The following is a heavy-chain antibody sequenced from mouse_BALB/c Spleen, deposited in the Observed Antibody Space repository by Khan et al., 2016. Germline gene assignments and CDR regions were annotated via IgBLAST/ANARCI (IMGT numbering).Heavy chain of an antibody. CDR1: GFNIRDTY. D-gene: IGHD2-1*01. CDR2: IDPANGNT. V-gene: IGHV14-3*02. Sequence: VQLQQSGAELVKPGASVKLSCTASGFNIRDTYMHWVKQRPEQDLEWIGRIDPANGNTKYDPKFQGKATITSDTSSNTAYLQLSSLTSEDCAYDYCEGNYFVYYAMYYWGQGTSVTVSS. CDR3: EGNYFVYYAMYY. J-gene: IGHJ4*01.